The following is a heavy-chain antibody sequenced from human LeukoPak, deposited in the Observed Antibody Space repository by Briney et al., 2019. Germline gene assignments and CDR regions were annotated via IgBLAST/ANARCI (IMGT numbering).Heavy chain of an antibody. V-gene: IGHV1-18*01. Sequence: GASVKVSCKASGYTFTSYGISWVRQAPGQGLEWMGWISAYNGNTNYAQKLQGRVTMTTDTSTSTAYMELRSLRSDDTAVYYCARDSPIPGSKPAALLFDYWGQGTLVTVSS. CDR2: ISAYNGNT. D-gene: IGHD2-2*01. CDR3: ARDSPIPGSKPAALLFDY. J-gene: IGHJ4*02. CDR1: GYTFTSYG.